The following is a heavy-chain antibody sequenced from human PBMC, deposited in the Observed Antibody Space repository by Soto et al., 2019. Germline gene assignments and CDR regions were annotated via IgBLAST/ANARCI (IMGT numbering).Heavy chain of an antibody. CDR2: IYYSGST. CDR1: GGSISSSSYY. Sequence: PSETLSLTCTVSGGSISSSSYYWGWIRQPPGKGLEWIGSIYYSGSTYYNPSLKSRVTISVDTSKNQFSLKLSSVTAADTAVYYCARLAVAVWTLDYWGQGTLVTVSS. D-gene: IGHD6-19*01. V-gene: IGHV4-39*01. CDR3: ARLAVAVWTLDY. J-gene: IGHJ4*02.